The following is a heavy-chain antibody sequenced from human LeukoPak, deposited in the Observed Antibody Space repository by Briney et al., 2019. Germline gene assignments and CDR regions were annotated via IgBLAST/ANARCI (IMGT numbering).Heavy chain of an antibody. D-gene: IGHD3-9*01. CDR2: IHPGDSDT. CDR1: GFDFLSYW. V-gene: IGHV5-51*01. J-gene: IGHJ4*02. CDR3: ARNKYFGPGPLTYIGH. Sequence: GESLRISCNTAGFDFLSYWIGWGRQTPGKGLEWMMIIHPGDSDTRYNPSFEGQVSISVDKSISTVYLQWRSLKASDSALYYCARNKYFGPGPLTYIGHWGQGTLVTVSS.